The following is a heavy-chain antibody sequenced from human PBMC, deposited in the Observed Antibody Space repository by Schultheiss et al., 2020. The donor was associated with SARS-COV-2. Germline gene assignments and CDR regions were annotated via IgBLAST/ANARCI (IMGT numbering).Heavy chain of an antibody. J-gene: IGHJ4*02. D-gene: IGHD2-8*01. CDR1: GFTFSSYD. CDR3: AKEGNAFDF. V-gene: IGHV3-13*01. CDR2: IGAGHDT. Sequence: GGSLRLSCAASGFTFSSYDMHWVRQATGKGLEWVSAIGAGHDTYYADSVKGRFTISRDNAKNSLYLQMNSLRVEDTAIYYCAKEGNAFDFWGQGTLVTVSS.